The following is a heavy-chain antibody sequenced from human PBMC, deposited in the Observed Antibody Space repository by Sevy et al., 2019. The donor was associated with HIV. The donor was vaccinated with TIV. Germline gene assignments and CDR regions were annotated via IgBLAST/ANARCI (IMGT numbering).Heavy chain of an antibody. CDR2: FDPEDGET. Sequence: ASVKVSCKVSGKTLSDLSMHWVRQAPGKGLEWMGSFDPEDGETLYAQNFRDRVTMTEDTSTDTAYMELSSLRSEDTAVYYCATTKDYYDSSGDPFDYWGQGSLVTVSS. CDR3: ATTKDYYDSSGDPFDY. CDR1: GKTLSDLS. V-gene: IGHV1-24*01. D-gene: IGHD3-22*01. J-gene: IGHJ4*02.